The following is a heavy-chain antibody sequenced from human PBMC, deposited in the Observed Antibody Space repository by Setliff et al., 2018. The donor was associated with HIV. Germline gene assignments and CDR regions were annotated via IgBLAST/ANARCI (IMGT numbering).Heavy chain of an antibody. CDR1: GGSFTDYY. D-gene: IGHD1-26*01. CDR2: INHSGST. J-gene: IGHJ6*03. Sequence: SETLSLTCAVFGGSFTDYYWIWIRQPPGKGLEWIGEINHSGSTHYNPSLKSRSIISVDTSKNQFSLKVNSMTAADTAVYYCARGARLLAAYSDRWDYFYMAVWGKGTTVTVS. CDR3: ARGARLLAAYSDRWDYFYMAV. V-gene: IGHV4-34*01.